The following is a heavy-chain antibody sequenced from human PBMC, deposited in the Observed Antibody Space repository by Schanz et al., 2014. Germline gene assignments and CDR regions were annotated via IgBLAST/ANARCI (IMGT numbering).Heavy chain of an antibody. CDR1: EFTFSSYK. CDR3: ARDTSYGMDV. Sequence: EVQLVESGGGLVKPGGSLRLSCEASEFTFSSYKMNWVRQAPGKGLEWVSTIGYLGDTYYPDSVKGRFTISRDNAKISLYLQMNSLRVEDTAVYYCARDTSYGMDVWGQGTTVTVSS. V-gene: IGHV3-21*01. CDR2: TIGYLGDT. J-gene: IGHJ6*02.